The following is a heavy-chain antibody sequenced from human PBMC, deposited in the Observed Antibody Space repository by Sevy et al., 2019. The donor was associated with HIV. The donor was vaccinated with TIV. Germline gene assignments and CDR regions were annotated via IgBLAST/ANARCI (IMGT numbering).Heavy chain of an antibody. V-gene: IGHV4-34*01. J-gene: IGHJ4*02. D-gene: IGHD1-26*01. CDR1: GGSLSGYY. Sequence: SETLSLTCAVYGGSLSGYYWSWIRQPPGKGLEWIGEIMPSGITNYNPYPKSRISISIDTSKNQFPLKGNSVAAADTAIYYCAGGQWEHPFWGQGTQVTVSS. CDR2: IMPSGIT. CDR3: AGGQWEHPF.